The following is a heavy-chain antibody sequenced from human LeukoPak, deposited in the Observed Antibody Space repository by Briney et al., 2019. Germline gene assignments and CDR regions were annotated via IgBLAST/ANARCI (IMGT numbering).Heavy chain of an antibody. V-gene: IGHV4-34*01. CDR1: GGSFSGYY. CDR2: INHSGST. D-gene: IGHD6-13*01. Sequence: SVTLSLTCAVYGGSFSGYYWSWVRQPPGKGLEWIGEINHSGSTNYNPSLKSRVTISVDTSKNQFSLKLSSVTAADTAVYYCASIAAARDFDYWGQGTLVTVSS. CDR3: ASIAAARDFDY. J-gene: IGHJ4*02.